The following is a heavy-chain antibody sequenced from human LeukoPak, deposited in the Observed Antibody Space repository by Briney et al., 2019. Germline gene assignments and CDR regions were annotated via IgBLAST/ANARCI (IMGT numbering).Heavy chain of an antibody. Sequence: VASVKVSCKASGYTFTSYGISWVRQAPGQGLEWMGWISAYNGNTNYAQKLQGRVTMTTDTSTSTAYMELRSLRSDDTAVYYCARDLLWFGELPDAFDIWGQGTMVTVSS. V-gene: IGHV1-18*01. CDR1: GYTFTSYG. CDR2: ISAYNGNT. J-gene: IGHJ3*02. CDR3: ARDLLWFGELPDAFDI. D-gene: IGHD3-10*01.